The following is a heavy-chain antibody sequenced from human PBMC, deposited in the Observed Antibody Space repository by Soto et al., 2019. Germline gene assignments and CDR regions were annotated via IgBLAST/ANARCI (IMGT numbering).Heavy chain of an antibody. CDR2: VSYDGSKE. D-gene: IGHD3-22*01. Sequence: PGGSLRLSCAASGFTFNSYGIHWVRQAPGKGLEWVAGVSYDGSKEYYTESVRGRFTISRDNSRNTLDLQMNSLRAEDTAVYYCAKDTYYHDSSGYYAFDCWGQGTLVTVSS. CDR1: GFTFNSYG. CDR3: AKDTYYHDSSGYYAFDC. V-gene: IGHV3-30*18. J-gene: IGHJ4*02.